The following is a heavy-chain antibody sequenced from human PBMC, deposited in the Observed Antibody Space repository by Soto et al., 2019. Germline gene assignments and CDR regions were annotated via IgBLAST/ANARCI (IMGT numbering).Heavy chain of an antibody. V-gene: IGHV3-33*01. D-gene: IGHD6-13*01. CDR2: IWYDGSKK. Sequence: SGGSLRLSCAVSAFTFSSYGMHWVRQAPGKGLEWVAVIWYDGSKKYYADSMKGRLTISRNNSKNTLYLQINSLRAGDTAVYYCARGPHRIAAADTRYYFDYWGQGTLVTVSS. CDR3: ARGPHRIAAADTRYYFDY. CDR1: AFTFSSYG. J-gene: IGHJ4*02.